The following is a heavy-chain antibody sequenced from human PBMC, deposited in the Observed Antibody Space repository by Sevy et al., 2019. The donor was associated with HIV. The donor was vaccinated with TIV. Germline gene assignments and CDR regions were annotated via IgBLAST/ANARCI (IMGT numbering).Heavy chain of an antibody. CDR3: ARDSGGSGTEFDY. CDR1: GFTFSSYS. CDR2: ISTSSSAI. Sequence: GGSLRLSCAASGFTFSSYSMNWVRQAPGKGLEWVSYISTSSSAIQYADSVKGRFTISRDDAKNSLYLQMNSLRDEDTAVDNCARDSGGSGTEFDYWGQGTLVTVSS. J-gene: IGHJ4*02. V-gene: IGHV3-48*02. D-gene: IGHD3-10*01.